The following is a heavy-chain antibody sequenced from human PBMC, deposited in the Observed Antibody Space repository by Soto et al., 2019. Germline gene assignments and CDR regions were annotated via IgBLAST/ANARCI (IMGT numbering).Heavy chain of an antibody. CDR2: IYYSGST. CDR1: GGSISSSSYY. Sequence: SETLSLTCTVSGGSISSSSYYWAWIRQPPGKGLKGIGSIYYSGSTYYNPSLKSRVTISVDTSKHQFSLKLSSVTAADTAVYYCARVTRESPSVVRIGVRYMDVWGKGTTVTVSS. D-gene: IGHD2-21*01. CDR3: ARVTRESPSVVRIGVRYMDV. V-gene: IGHV4-39*07. J-gene: IGHJ6*03.